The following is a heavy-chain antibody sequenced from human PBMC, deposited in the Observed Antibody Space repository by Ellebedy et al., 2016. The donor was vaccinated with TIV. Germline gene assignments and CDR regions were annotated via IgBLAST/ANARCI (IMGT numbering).Heavy chain of an antibody. D-gene: IGHD6-13*01. V-gene: IGHV1-69*13. CDR1: GYTFTSYG. J-gene: IGHJ4*02. Sequence: ASVKVSCKASGYTFTSYGISWVRQAPGQGLEWMGGIIPIFGTANYAQKFQGRVTITADESTSTAYMELSSLRSEDTAVYYCARDYSGYSSSCLDLWGQGTLVTVSS. CDR3: ARDYSGYSSSCLDL. CDR2: IIPIFGTA.